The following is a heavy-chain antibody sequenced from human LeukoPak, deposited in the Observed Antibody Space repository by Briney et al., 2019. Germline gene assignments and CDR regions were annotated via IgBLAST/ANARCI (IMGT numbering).Heavy chain of an antibody. V-gene: IGHV3-23*01. CDR2: ISGSGGST. D-gene: IGHD3-10*01. CDR3: AKDTRWFAVRGVIRYFDY. J-gene: IGHJ4*02. CDR1: GFTFSSYG. Sequence: PGGSLRLSCAASGFTFSSYGMSWVRQAPGKGLEWVSAISGSGGSTYYADSVKGRFTISRDNSKNTLYLQMNSLRAEDTAVYYCAKDTRWFAVRGVIRYFDYWGQGTLVTVSS.